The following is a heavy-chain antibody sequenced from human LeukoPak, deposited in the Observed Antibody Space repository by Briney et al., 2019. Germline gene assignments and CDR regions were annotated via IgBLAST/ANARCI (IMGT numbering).Heavy chain of an antibody. CDR2: ISSSSSYI. Sequence: GGSLRLSCAASGFTFSSYGMSWVRQAPGKGLEWVSSISSSSSYIYYADSVKGRFTISRDNAKNSLYLQMNSLRAEDTAVYYCAREGGRDGYIAWGQGTLVTVSS. J-gene: IGHJ5*02. CDR1: GFTFSSYG. D-gene: IGHD5-24*01. CDR3: AREGGRDGYIA. V-gene: IGHV3-21*01.